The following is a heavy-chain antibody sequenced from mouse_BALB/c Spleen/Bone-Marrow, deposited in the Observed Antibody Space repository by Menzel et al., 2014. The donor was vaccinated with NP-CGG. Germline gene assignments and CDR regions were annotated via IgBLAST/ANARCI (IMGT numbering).Heavy chain of an antibody. CDR3: ARGSSYFDY. J-gene: IGHJ2*01. CDR2: ISDGGSYT. D-gene: IGHD1-1*01. CDR1: GFTFSDYY. Sequence: DVKLVESGGGLVKPGGSLKLSCAASGFTFSDYYMYWVRQTPEKRLEWVATISDGGSYTYYPDSVKGRFTISRDNAKNNLYLQMSSLKSEDTATYYCARGSSYFDYWGQGTTLTVSS. V-gene: IGHV5-4*02.